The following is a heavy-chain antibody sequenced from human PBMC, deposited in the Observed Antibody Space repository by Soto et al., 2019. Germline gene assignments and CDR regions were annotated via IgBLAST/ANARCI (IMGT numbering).Heavy chain of an antibody. V-gene: IGHV3-23*01. CDR3: AHPRGYGVFDAYDI. Sequence: SGGSLRLSCEASGFTFSTYAMSWVRQAPGRGLEWVSAISGSGGTTYYADSVQGRFTISRDNSVNTLFLQMNSLRIEDTAVYYCAHPRGYGVFDAYDIWGQGTMVTVSS. D-gene: IGHD4-17*01. CDR2: ISGSGGTT. CDR1: GFTFSTYA. J-gene: IGHJ3*02.